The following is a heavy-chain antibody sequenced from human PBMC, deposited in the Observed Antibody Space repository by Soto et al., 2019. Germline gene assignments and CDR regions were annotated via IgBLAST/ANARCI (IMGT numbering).Heavy chain of an antibody. J-gene: IGHJ3*02. CDR2: ISSSSSTI. D-gene: IGHD6-19*01. V-gene: IGHV3-48*02. Sequence: GGSLRLSCAASGFTFSSYSMNWVRQAPGKGLEWVPYISSSSSTIYYADSVKGRFTISRDNAKNSLYLQMNSLRDEDTAVYYCARDQGYSSGWYQGAFDIWGQGTMVTVSS. CDR3: ARDQGYSSGWYQGAFDI. CDR1: GFTFSSYS.